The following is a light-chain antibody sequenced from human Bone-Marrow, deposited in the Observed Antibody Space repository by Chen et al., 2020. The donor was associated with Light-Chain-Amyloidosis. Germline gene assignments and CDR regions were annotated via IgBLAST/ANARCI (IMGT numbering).Light chain of an antibody. Sequence: SYVLTHPSSVSLAPGQTATIACGGNNIGSTSVNWYQQTPGQAPLLVVYDDSDRPSGIPERLSGSNSGNTATLTISRVEAGDEADYYCQVWDRSSDRPVFGGGTKLTVL. CDR1: NIGSTS. CDR3: QVWDRSSDRPV. J-gene: IGLJ3*02. V-gene: IGLV3-21*02. CDR2: DDS.